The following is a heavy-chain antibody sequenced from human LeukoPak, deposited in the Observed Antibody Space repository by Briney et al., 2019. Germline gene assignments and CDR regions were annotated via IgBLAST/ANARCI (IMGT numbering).Heavy chain of an antibody. J-gene: IGHJ5*02. V-gene: IGHV4-34*01. CDR1: GGSFSGYY. D-gene: IGHD6-19*01. CDR2: IDHSGST. Sequence: SETLSLTCAVYGGSFSGYYWSWIRQPPGKGLEWIGEIDHSGSTNYNPSLKGRVTISVDTSKNQFSLKLSSVTAADTAVYYCARGHVLLPYSSGCEPFDPWGQGTLVTVSS. CDR3: ARGHVLLPYSSGCEPFDP.